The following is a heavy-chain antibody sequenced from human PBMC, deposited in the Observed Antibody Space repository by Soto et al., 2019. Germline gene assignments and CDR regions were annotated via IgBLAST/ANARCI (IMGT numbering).Heavy chain of an antibody. CDR2: ISGSGGST. V-gene: IGHV3-23*01. J-gene: IGHJ5*02. CDR3: AKVPWNRAYCSSTSCYTFDP. CDR1: GFTFSSYA. D-gene: IGHD2-2*02. Sequence: PGGSLRLSCAASGFTFSSYAMSWVRQAPGKGLEWVSAISGSGGSTYYADSVKGRFTIPRDNSKNTLYLQMNSLRAEDTAVYYCAKVPWNRAYCSSTSCYTFDPWGQGTLVTVSS.